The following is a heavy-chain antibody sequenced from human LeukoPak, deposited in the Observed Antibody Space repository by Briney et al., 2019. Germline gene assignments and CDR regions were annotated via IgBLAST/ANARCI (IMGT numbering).Heavy chain of an antibody. Sequence: TTGGSLRLSCAASGFTFSNYAMAWVRQPPGKGLEWIGSIYYSGSTYYNLSLKSRVTISVDTSKNQFSLKLSSVTAADTAVYYCARDLNYHGSGSYVWYFDLWGRGTLVTVSS. V-gene: IGHV4-39*07. CDR3: ARDLNYHGSGSYVWYFDL. CDR1: GFTFSNYA. CDR2: IYYSGST. J-gene: IGHJ2*01. D-gene: IGHD3-10*01.